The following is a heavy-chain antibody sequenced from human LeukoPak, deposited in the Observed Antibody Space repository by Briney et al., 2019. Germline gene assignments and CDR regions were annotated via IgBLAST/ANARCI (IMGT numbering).Heavy chain of an antibody. CDR1: GYTFTSNY. Sequence: ASVKVSCKAFGYTFTSNYMHWVRQAPGQGPEWMGVISPSGGSTTYAQKSQGRVTLTRDMSTSTDYLELRSLRSDDTAVYYCARTKAVAAQASDYWGQGTLVTVSS. CDR2: ISPSGGST. J-gene: IGHJ4*02. V-gene: IGHV1-46*01. CDR3: ARTKAVAAQASDY. D-gene: IGHD6-19*01.